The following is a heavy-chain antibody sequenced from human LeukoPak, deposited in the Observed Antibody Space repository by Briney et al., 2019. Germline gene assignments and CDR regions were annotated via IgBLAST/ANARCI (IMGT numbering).Heavy chain of an antibody. J-gene: IGHJ4*02. D-gene: IGHD3-3*01. CDR3: ARDSDFWSGYYPSFDY. CDR1: GFTVSCNY. CDR2: IYSGGST. V-gene: IGHV3-66*02. Sequence: PGGSLILSCAASGFTVSCNYMSWVRQAPGKGLEWVSVIYSGGSTYYADSVKGRFTISRDNSKNTLYLQMNSLRAEDTAVYYCARDSDFWSGYYPSFDYWGQGTLVTVSS.